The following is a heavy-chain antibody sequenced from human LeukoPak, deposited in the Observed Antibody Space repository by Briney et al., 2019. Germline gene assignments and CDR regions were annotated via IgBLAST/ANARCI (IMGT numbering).Heavy chain of an antibody. CDR3: ASDSPHYGRDV. V-gene: IGHV3-74*01. CDR2: INGDGSNI. Sequence: GGSLRLSCGASGFTFSNYWMSWVRQAPGKGLVWVARINGDGSNIAYADSVRGRFTISRDNAKNTLYLEMSSLRAEDTAVYHCASDSPHYGRDVWGQGTTVTVSS. CDR1: GFTFSNYW. J-gene: IGHJ6*02.